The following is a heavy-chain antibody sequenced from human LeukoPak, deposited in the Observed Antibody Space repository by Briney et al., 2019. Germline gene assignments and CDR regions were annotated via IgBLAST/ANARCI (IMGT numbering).Heavy chain of an antibody. Sequence: GGSLRLSCAPSGFTFSNGWRRWARRAPGRGREWVGRIKSKTDGGTTDHAAPVNGRFTISSDEPKNTLYEQIDSLKSEDTAVYYCTTDGGNTAMGYWGQGTLVTVSP. J-gene: IGHJ4*02. V-gene: IGHV3-15*01. CDR2: IKSKTDGGTT. CDR1: GFTFSNGW. CDR3: TTDGGNTAMGY. D-gene: IGHD5-18*01.